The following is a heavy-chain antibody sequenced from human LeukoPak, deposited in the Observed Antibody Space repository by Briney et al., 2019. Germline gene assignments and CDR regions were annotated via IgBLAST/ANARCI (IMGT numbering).Heavy chain of an antibody. CDR3: ARRTPSGYFVN. CDR1: GGTFSSYA. J-gene: IGHJ4*02. V-gene: IGHV1-69*04. D-gene: IGHD3-22*01. CDR2: IIPILGIA. Sequence: ASVTVSCKASGGTFSSYAISWVRQAPGQGLEWMGRIIPILGIANYAQKFQGRVTITADKSTSTAYMELSSLRSEDTAVYYCARRTPSGYFVNWGQGTLVTVSS.